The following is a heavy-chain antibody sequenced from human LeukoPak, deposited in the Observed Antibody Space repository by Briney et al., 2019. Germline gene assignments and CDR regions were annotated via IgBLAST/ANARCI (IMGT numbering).Heavy chain of an antibody. CDR2: IKSKTDGGTT. V-gene: IGHV3-15*01. D-gene: IGHD2-8*01. CDR3: TTRTIYCTNGVCPGRVFDY. J-gene: IGHJ4*02. CDR1: GFTFSNAW. Sequence: RGSLRLSCAASGFTFSNAWMSWVRQAPGKGLEWVGRIKSKTDGGTTDYAAPVKGRFTISRDDSKNTLYLQMNSLKTEDTAVYYCTTRTIYCTNGVCPGRVFDYWGQGTLVTVSS.